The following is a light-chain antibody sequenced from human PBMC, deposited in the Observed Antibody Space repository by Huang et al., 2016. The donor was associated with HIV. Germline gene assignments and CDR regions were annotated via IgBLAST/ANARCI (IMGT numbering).Light chain of an antibody. J-gene: IGKJ3*01. CDR2: DAP. CDR1: QSVSIN. Sequence: EIVMTQSPATLSLSPGQGATLSCRASQSVSINLAWYQQKAGQAPRLLIYDAPTRATGIPARFRGSGSGTEFTLTINSLQSEDFAVYFCQQYNDWPITFGPGTTVDIK. CDR3: QQYNDWPIT. V-gene: IGKV3-15*01.